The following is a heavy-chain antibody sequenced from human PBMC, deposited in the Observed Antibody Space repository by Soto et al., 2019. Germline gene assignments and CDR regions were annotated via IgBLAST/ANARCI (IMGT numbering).Heavy chain of an antibody. V-gene: IGHV3-23*01. CDR2: ISGSGGST. D-gene: IGHD4-17*01. J-gene: IGHJ3*02. CDR3: AKRYTTRTTVTTDDAFDI. CDR1: GFTFSSYA. Sequence: GGSLRLSCAASGFTFSSYAMSWVRQAPGKGLEWVSAISGSGGSTYYADSVKGRFTISRDNSKNTLYLQMNSLRAEDTAVYYSAKRYTTRTTVTTDDAFDIWGQGIRVTVAS.